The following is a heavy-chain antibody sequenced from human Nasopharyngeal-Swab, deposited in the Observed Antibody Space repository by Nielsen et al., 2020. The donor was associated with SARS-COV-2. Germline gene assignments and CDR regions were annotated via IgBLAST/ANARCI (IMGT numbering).Heavy chain of an antibody. V-gene: IGHV3-48*03. CDR1: GFTFSNYE. D-gene: IGHD4-11*01. J-gene: IGHJ6*04. CDR3: ARATTVKGVLGDV. Sequence: GGSLRLSCAASGFTFSNYEMNWVRQAPGKGLKWVSYISSSGRNMYYADSVKGRFIISRDNATKSLFLQMSSLRAEDTAVYYCARATTVKGVLGDVWGKGTTVTVSS. CDR2: ISSSGRNM.